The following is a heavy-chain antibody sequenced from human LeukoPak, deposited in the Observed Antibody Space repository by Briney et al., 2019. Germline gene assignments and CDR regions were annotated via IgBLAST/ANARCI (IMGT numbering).Heavy chain of an antibody. CDR2: TDGSST. D-gene: IGHD1-14*01. J-gene: IGHJ4*02. V-gene: IGHV3-74*01. CDR3: ARDDYNRL. CDR1: GFTFSSFA. Sequence: PGGSLILSCAASGFTFSSFAMSWVRQAPGKGLVWVSRTDGSSTTYADSVKGRFSVSMDNAQNTLYLQMNSLRAEDTAVYYCARDDYNRLWGQGTLVTVSS.